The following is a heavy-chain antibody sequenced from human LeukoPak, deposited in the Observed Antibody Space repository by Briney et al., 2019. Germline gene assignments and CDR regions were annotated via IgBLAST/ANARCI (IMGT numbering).Heavy chain of an antibody. CDR1: GFTFSSYE. Sequence: GGSLRLSCAAPGFTFSSYEMNWVRQAPGKGLEWVSYISSSGSTIYYADSVKGRFTISRDNAKNSLYLQMNSLRAEDTAVYYCARVTVITFGGVIDDLWGQGTLVTVSS. D-gene: IGHD3-16*02. CDR3: ARVTVITFGGVIDDL. V-gene: IGHV3-48*03. J-gene: IGHJ4*02. CDR2: ISSSGSTI.